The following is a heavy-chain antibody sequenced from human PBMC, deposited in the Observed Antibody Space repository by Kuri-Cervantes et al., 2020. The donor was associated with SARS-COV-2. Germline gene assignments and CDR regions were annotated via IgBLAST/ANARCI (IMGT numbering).Heavy chain of an antibody. V-gene: IGHV4-4*07. J-gene: IGHJ3*02. D-gene: IGHD6-6*01. CDR3: ARRGAGSSSAAFDI. CDR2: IYTSGST. Sequence: SETLSLTCTVSGGSISSYYWSWIRQPAGKGLEWIGRIYTSGSTNYNPSLKSRVTMSVDTSKNQFSLKLSSVTAADTAVYYCARRGAGSSSAAFDIWGLGTMVTVSS. CDR1: GGSISSYY.